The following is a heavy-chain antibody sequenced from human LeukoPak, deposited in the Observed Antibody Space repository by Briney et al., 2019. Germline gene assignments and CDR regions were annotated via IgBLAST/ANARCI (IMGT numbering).Heavy chain of an antibody. Sequence: GGSLRLSCTASGFTFSAYAMMWVRQAPGKGPEWVSAIRGGGGSAFYADSVKGRFTISRDNSKYTLFLQMNSLRAEDTAVSYRARDPNGDYIGAFDMWGPGTMVTVSS. CDR2: IRGGGGSA. CDR1: GFTFSAYA. CDR3: ARDPNGDYIGAFDM. V-gene: IGHV3-23*01. J-gene: IGHJ3*02. D-gene: IGHD4-17*01.